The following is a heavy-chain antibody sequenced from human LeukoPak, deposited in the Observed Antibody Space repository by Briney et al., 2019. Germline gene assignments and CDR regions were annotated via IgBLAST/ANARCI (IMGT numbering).Heavy chain of an antibody. V-gene: IGHV3-23*01. CDR2: ISGSGTTT. D-gene: IGHD4/OR15-4a*01. CDR1: GFTFSNYP. J-gene: IGHJ4*02. Sequence: GGSLRLSCAATGFTFSNYPMNWVRQAPGKGLEWVSTISGSGTTTYCADSVEGRFTISRDNSKNTLYLQMNRLRAEDTAVHYCATKPTYGAYTDYWGQGTLVTVSS. CDR3: ATKPTYGAYTDY.